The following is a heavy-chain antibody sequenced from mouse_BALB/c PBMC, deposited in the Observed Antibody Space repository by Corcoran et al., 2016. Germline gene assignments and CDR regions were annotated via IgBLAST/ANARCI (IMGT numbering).Heavy chain of an antibody. D-gene: IGHD2-4*01. CDR2: IYPGSGNT. V-gene: IGHV1-84*02. J-gene: IGHJ1*01. Sequence: QIQLQQSGPELVKPGASVKISCKASGYTFTDYYINWVKQKPGQGLEWIGWIYPGSGNTKYNEKFKGKATLTVDTTSSTAYMQLSSLTSEDTAVYFCARRGGTMITTWSFDVWGAGTTVTVSS. CDR1: GYTFTDYY. CDR3: ARRGGTMITTWSFDV.